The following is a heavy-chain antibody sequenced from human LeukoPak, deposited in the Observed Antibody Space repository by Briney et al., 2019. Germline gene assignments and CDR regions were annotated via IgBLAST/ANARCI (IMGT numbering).Heavy chain of an antibody. CDR2: INPSGGST. Sequence: ASVKVSCKASGYTFTSYYMHWVRQAPGQGLEWMGIINPSGGSTSYAQKFQGRVTMTRDMSTSTGYMELSRLRSDDTAVYYCARGSGYDLTDYWGQGTLVTVSS. D-gene: IGHD5-12*01. V-gene: IGHV1-46*01. CDR1: GYTFTSYY. CDR3: ARGSGYDLTDY. J-gene: IGHJ4*02.